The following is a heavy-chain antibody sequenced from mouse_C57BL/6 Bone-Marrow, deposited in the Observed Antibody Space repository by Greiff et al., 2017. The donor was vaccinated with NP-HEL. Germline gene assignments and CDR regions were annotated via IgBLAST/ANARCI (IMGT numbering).Heavy chain of an antibody. V-gene: IGHV3-6*01. CDR2: ISYDGSN. D-gene: IGHD1-1*01. CDR1: GYSITSGYY. Sequence: VQLQQSGPGLVKPSQSLSLTCSVTGYSITSGYYWNWIRQFPGNKLEWMGYISYDGSNNYNPSLKNRISITRDTSKNQFFLKLNSVTTEDTATYYCARGGTTVVAPFDYWGQGTTLTVSS. J-gene: IGHJ2*01. CDR3: ARGGTTVVAPFDY.